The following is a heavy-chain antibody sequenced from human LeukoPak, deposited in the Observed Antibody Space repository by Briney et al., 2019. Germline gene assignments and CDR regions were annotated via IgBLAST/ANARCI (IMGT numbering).Heavy chain of an antibody. CDR1: GFTFSSYA. CDR3: ANSPGVIVVVDY. J-gene: IGHJ4*02. D-gene: IGHD3-22*01. Sequence: GGSRRLSCAASGFTFSSYAMSWVRQAPGKGLEWVSAISGSGGSTYYADSVKGRFTISRDNSKNTLYLQMNSLRAEDTAVYYCANSPGVIVVVDYWGQGTLVTVSS. CDR2: ISGSGGST. V-gene: IGHV3-23*01.